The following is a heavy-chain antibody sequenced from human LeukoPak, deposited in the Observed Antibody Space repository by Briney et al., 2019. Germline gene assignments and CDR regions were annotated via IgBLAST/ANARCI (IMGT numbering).Heavy chain of an antibody. Sequence: SETLSLTCTVSGYSISSGSYWGWIRQPPGKGLEWVGSIYHSGSTYHNPSLKSRVTISVDTSKNQFSLKLRSVTAADTAVYYCARVSAGYSYGLYYYYYMDVWGKGTTVTISS. D-gene: IGHD5-18*01. CDR1: GYSISSGSY. V-gene: IGHV4-38-2*02. J-gene: IGHJ6*03. CDR2: IYHSGST. CDR3: ARVSAGYSYGLYYYYYMDV.